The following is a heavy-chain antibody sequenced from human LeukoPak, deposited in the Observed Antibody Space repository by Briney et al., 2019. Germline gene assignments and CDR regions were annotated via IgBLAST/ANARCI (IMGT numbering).Heavy chain of an antibody. D-gene: IGHD5-24*01. V-gene: IGHV3-23*01. Sequence: GGSLRLSCAASGFTFSVAAMTWVREAPGKGLEWVSLIGASGESTYYADSVKGRFTISRDNSKNTLSLQMNSLRVEDTAMYFCAKDIQLSTWGLGTMVTVSS. CDR1: GFTFSVAA. CDR2: IGASGEST. J-gene: IGHJ3*01. CDR3: AKDIQLST.